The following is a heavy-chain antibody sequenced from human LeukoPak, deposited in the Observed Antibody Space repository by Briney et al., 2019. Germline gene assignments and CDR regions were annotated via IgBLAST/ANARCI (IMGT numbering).Heavy chain of an antibody. Sequence: GSLRLSCAASGLPFSSYSMNWVRQAPGKGLEWVSAISGSGGSTYYADSVKGRFTISRDNSKNTLYLQMNSLRAEDTAVYYCAKDLRATYYYDSSGRGRGYWGQGTLVIVSS. CDR1: GLPFSSYS. CDR2: ISGSGGST. D-gene: IGHD3-22*01. V-gene: IGHV3-23*01. J-gene: IGHJ4*02. CDR3: AKDLRATYYYDSSGRGRGY.